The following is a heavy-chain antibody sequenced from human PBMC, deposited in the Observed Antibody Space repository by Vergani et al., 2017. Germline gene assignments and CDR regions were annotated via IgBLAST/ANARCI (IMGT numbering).Heavy chain of an antibody. V-gene: IGHV3-11*04. CDR3: ARGNIAATGMDY. J-gene: IGHJ4*02. CDR2: ISSSGRHI. Sequence: QVQLVESGGGLVKPGGSLRLSCAASGITFSDHYMTWVRQAPGKGLELISYISSSGRHIYNAVSVEGRFTISRDNAKKSLYLQMNSLRAEDTAVYYCARGNIAATGMDYWGQGTRVTVSS. CDR1: GITFSDHY. D-gene: IGHD6-13*01.